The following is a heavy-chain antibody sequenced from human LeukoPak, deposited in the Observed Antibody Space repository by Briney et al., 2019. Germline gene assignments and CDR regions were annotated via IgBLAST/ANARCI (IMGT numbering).Heavy chain of an antibody. V-gene: IGHV3-48*03. D-gene: IGHD6-13*01. CDR3: ARVRQQLLFDY. CDR2: ISSSGSTI. Sequence: GGSLRLSCAASGFTFSSYEMNWVRQAPGKGLEWVSYISSSGSTIYYADSVKGRFTISRDNAKNSLYLQMNSLRAEDTAVYYCARVRQQLLFDYWGQGTLVTVSS. CDR1: GFTFSSYE. J-gene: IGHJ4*02.